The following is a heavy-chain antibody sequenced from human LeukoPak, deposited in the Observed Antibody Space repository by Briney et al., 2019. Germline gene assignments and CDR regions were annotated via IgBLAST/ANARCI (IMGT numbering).Heavy chain of an antibody. CDR3: ARRIGERFSAHEYFDS. Sequence: SVKVSCKASGDAFSTYVFTWVRQAPGQGLEWMGRIIPVVNMVDYAEEFQGRVSITADKSTSTAYMEVSGLRSEDTAVYYCARRIGERFSAHEYFDSWGQGTQVTVSS. D-gene: IGHD5-12*01. J-gene: IGHJ4*02. V-gene: IGHV1-69*04. CDR1: GDAFSTYV. CDR2: IIPVVNMV.